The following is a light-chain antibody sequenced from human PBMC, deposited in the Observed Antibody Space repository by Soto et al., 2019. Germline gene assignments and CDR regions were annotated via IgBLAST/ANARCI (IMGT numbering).Light chain of an antibody. CDR3: QQVNSWPYT. J-gene: IGKJ2*01. Sequence: EIVVTQFPATLSVSPGERVTLSCRASQSVYSDLAWYQQKLGQAPRLLIYSASARVTGVPARFNVGGSGTEFTLTINSLQSEDFAVYDCQQVNSWPYTFGQGTKLELK. CDR2: SAS. CDR1: QSVYSD. V-gene: IGKV3-15*01.